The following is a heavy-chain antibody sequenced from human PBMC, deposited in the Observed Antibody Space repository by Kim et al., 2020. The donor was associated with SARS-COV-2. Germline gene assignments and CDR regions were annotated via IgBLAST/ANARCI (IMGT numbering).Heavy chain of an antibody. CDR1: GFTLSTYA. CDR3: ARERVGGEDFDL. Sequence: GGSLRLSCAASGFTLSTYAMHWVRQAPGKGLEWVAIILYDGSNKYYAESVKGRFTISRDNSKNTLYLQMNSLRAEDTAVYYCARERVGGEDFDLWGRGTLVTVSS. V-gene: IGHV3-30*04. CDR2: ILYDGSNK. J-gene: IGHJ2*01. D-gene: IGHD7-27*01.